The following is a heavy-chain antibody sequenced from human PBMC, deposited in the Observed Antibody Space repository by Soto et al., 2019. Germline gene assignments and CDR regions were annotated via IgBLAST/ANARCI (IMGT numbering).Heavy chain of an antibody. Sequence: SETLSLTCIVSDGSITRNNYYWGWIRQPPGKGLEWMGNIYYSGNTYYNPSLNSRVTISVDTSKNQFSLKLSSVTAADTAVYYCARLIYSSGWYADYWGQGTLVTVSS. CDR1: DGSITRNNYY. J-gene: IGHJ4*02. V-gene: IGHV4-39*01. CDR2: IYYSGNT. CDR3: ARLIYSSGWYADY. D-gene: IGHD6-19*01.